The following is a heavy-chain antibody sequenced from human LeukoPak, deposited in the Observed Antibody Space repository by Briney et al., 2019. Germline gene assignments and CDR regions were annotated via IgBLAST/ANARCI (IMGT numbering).Heavy chain of an antibody. V-gene: IGHV1-46*01. J-gene: IGHJ3*02. CDR2: INPSGGST. CDR3: ARGVVIKTRAFDI. Sequence: ASVKVSCKTSGYSFTNYYMHWVRQAPGQGLEWMGIINPSGGSTNYAQKFQGRVTMTRDTSTSTVYMELSSLRSEDTAVYYCARGVVIKTRAFDIWGQGTMVTVSS. CDR1: GYSFTNYY. D-gene: IGHD3-3*01.